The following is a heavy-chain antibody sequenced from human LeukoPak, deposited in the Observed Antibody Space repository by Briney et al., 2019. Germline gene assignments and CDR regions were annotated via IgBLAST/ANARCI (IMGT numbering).Heavy chain of an antibody. CDR3: ARVVSWFDP. CDR2: INYSGST. V-gene: IGHV4-34*01. CDR1: GGSFSGYY. J-gene: IGHJ5*02. Sequence: PSETLSLTCAVYGGSFSGYYWSWIRQPPRKGLEWIGEINYSGSTNYNPSLKSRVAISVDTSKNQFSLKLSSVTAADTAVYYCARVVSWFDPWGQGTLVTVSS.